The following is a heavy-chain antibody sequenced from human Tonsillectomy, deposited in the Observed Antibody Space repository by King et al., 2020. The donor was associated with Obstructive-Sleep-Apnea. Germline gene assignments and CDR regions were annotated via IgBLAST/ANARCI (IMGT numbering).Heavy chain of an antibody. D-gene: IGHD6-6*01. CDR2: ISYDGSNK. CDR3: ARAEGVSYYFDY. V-gene: IGHV3-30*04. CDR1: GFTFSTYA. Sequence: VQLVESGGGVVQPGRSLRLSCAASGFTFSTYAMHWVRQAPGKGLEWVAVISYDGSNKYYADSVKGRNTISRDNSKKTLYLQMNSLRAEDTAVYYCARAEGVSYYFDYWGQGTLVTVSS. J-gene: IGHJ4*02.